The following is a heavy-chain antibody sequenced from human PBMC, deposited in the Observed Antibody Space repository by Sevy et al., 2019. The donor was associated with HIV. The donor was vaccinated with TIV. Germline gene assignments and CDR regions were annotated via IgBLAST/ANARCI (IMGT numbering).Heavy chain of an antibody. Sequence: GGSLRLSCGASGFSFSSYGMHSVRQAPGKWLEWVAVIWYDGTDKYYADSVKGRFTISRDNSKNTLYLQMNSLRADDSAVYYCASGPRFEYYFDYWGQGTLVTVSS. J-gene: IGHJ4*02. CDR2: IWYDGTDK. V-gene: IGHV3-33*01. CDR3: ASGPRFEYYFDY. CDR1: GFSFSSYG.